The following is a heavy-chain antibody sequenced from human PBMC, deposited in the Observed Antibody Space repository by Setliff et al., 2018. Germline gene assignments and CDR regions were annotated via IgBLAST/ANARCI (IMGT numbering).Heavy chain of an antibody. J-gene: IGHJ4*02. CDR2: FHISGNVRSV. CDR1: GDSINPYY. Sequence: PSETLSLTCSVSGDSINPYYWTWIRQSPGKGLEWIGYFHISGNVRSVNYNPSLKSRVTISLDTSKSQFSLKLSFVTAADTAVYFCARYDFWTGYYSGEGGNFDSWGQGTLVTVSS. V-gene: IGHV4-4*08. D-gene: IGHD3-3*01. CDR3: ARYDFWTGYYSGEGGNFDS.